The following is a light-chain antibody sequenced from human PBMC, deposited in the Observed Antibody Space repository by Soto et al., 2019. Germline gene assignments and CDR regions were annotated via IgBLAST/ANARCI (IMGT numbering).Light chain of an antibody. V-gene: IGKV1-5*01. CDR1: QSISGW. Sequence: DILMSQSPSTLSASGGESGTITCRASQSISGWLAWYQHKPGKAPNLLIYDASSLESGVPSRFSGSASGTEFPLTISSLQPDDFATYFCQQYDASSATFGQGTKLDIK. J-gene: IGKJ1*01. CDR3: QQYDASSAT. CDR2: DAS.